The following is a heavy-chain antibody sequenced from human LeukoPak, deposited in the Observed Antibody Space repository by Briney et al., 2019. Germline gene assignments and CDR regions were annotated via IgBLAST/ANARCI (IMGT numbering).Heavy chain of an antibody. J-gene: IGHJ4*02. V-gene: IGHV3-23*01. Sequence: GGSLRPSCAPSGFTLTTLAMSWVGRAPGKGLDWFTGLGNTGASTYYADSVQGRFTISRDNSKNTLYLQMNSLRAEDTAIYYCAKDRGLRDITVTFPDYWGQGSLDTVSS. CDR3: AKDRGLRDITVTFPDY. CDR1: GFTLTTLA. CDR2: LGNTGAST. D-gene: IGHD4-17*01.